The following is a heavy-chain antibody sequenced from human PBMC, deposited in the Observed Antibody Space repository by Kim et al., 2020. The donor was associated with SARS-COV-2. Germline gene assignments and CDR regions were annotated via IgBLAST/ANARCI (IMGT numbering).Heavy chain of an antibody. Sequence: SETLSLTCAVYGGSFSGYYWSWIRQPPGKGLEWIGEINHSGSTNYNPSLKSRVTISVDTSKNQFSLKLSSVTAADTAVYYCARGLSSRFVYWGQGTLVTVSS. CDR3: ARGLSSRFVY. CDR1: GGSFSGYY. CDR2: INHSGST. J-gene: IGHJ4*02. D-gene: IGHD6-13*01. V-gene: IGHV4-34*01.